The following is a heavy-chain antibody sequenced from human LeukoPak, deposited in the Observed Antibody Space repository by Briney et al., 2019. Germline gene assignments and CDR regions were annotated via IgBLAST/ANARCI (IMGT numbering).Heavy chain of an antibody. V-gene: IGHV4-34*01. CDR2: INHSGST. Sequence: SETLSLTCAVYGGSFSGYYWSWIRQPPGKGLEWIGEINHSGSTNYNPSLKSRVTISVDTSKNQFSLKLSSVTAADTAVYYCARETTSGPGVDYWGQGTLVTVSS. CDR3: ARETTSGPGVDY. CDR1: GGSFSGYY. J-gene: IGHJ4*02. D-gene: IGHD4-11*01.